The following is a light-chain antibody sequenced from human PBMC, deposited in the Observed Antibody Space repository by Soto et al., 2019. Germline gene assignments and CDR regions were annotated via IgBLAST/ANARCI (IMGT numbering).Light chain of an antibody. CDR1: QSISSY. CDR2: AAS. J-gene: IGKJ5*01. V-gene: IGKV1-39*01. CDR3: QQSYSTPIT. Sequence: DIQMTQSPSSLSASVGDRVTITCRASQSISSYLNWYQQKPGKAPKLLIYAASSLQSGVPSRFSGSGSGTDFTLTISSLQPEDFATYYCQQSYSTPITFGQRRRLEV.